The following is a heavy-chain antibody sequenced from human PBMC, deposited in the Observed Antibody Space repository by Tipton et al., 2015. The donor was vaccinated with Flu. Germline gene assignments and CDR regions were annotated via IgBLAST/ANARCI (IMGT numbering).Heavy chain of an antibody. CDR3: AKVIPEFVAGLDY. Sequence: LSLTCAVSGYSISSAYYWGWVRQAPGKGLEWVASVSGGGGTIYFADSVKGRFTISRDNSRNMVFLQMNNLRVEDTAEYYCAKVIPEFVAGLDYWGRGTLVTVSS. J-gene: IGHJ4*02. D-gene: IGHD6-19*01. CDR2: VSGGGGTI. CDR1: GYSISSAYY. V-gene: IGHV3-23*01.